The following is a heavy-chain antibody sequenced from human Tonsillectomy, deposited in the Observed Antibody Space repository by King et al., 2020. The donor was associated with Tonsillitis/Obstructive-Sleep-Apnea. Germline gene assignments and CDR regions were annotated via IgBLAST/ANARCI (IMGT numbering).Heavy chain of an antibody. V-gene: IGHV4-59*01. CDR1: GGSISSYY. CDR3: ASFCSSTSCYAGGDY. J-gene: IGHJ4*02. CDR2: IYYSGST. D-gene: IGHD2-2*01. Sequence: QLQESGPGLVKPSETLSLTCTVSGGSISSYYWSWIRQPPGRGLEWIGYIYYSGSTNYNPSLKSRVTISVDTSKNQFSLTLSSVTAADTAVYYCASFCSSTSCYAGGDYWGQGTLVTVSS.